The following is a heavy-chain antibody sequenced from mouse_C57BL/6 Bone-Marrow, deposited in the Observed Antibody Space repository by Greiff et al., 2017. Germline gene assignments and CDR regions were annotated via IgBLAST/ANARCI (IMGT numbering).Heavy chain of an antibody. CDR1: GYAFSSSW. J-gene: IGHJ2*01. Sequence: VKLQQSGPELVKPGASVKISCKASGYAFSSSWMNWVKQRPGKGLEWIGRIYPGDGDTNYNGKVKGKATLTADKSSSTAYMQLSSLTSEDSAVYFCARSTVVATVKYYFDYWGQGTTLTVSS. CDR2: IYPGDGDT. CDR3: ARSTVVATVKYYFDY. D-gene: IGHD1-1*01. V-gene: IGHV1-82*01.